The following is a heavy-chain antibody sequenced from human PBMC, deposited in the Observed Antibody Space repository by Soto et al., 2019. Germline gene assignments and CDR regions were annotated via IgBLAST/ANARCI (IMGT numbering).Heavy chain of an antibody. CDR1: GFTFSSFS. V-gene: IGHV3-48*01. D-gene: IGHD4-17*01. CDR3: ARRGATVTAFEYYYMDV. Sequence: GGSLRLSCAASGFTFSSFSMNWVRQAPGKGLEWVSYISAGSKTIYYADSVRGRFTISRDNAKNSLYLQMNSLRGEDTAVYYCARRGATVTAFEYYYMDVWGKGTTVTVSS. CDR2: ISAGSKTI. J-gene: IGHJ6*03.